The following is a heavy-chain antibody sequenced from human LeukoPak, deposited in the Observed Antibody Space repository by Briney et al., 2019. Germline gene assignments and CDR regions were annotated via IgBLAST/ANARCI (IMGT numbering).Heavy chain of an antibody. D-gene: IGHD4-11*01. J-gene: IGHJ6*03. Sequence: PSETLSLTCTVSGGSISSYYWSWIRQPPGKGLEWIGYIYYSGSTNYNPSLKSRVTISVDTSKNQFSLKLSSVTAADTAVYYCARGRQYHGGYYYYYMDVWGKGTTVTVSS. CDR1: GGSISSYY. V-gene: IGHV4-59*01. CDR2: IYYSGST. CDR3: ARGRQYHGGYYYYYMDV.